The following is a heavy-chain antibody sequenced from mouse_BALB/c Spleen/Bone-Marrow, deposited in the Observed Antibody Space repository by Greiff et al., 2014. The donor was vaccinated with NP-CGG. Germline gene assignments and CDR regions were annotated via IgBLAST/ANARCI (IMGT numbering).Heavy chain of an antibody. J-gene: IGHJ4*01. CDR1: GYSFSGYY. V-gene: IGHV1-26*01. Sequence: EVQLQQSGPELVKAGASVKISCKASGYSFSGYYMHWVKQSHVKSLEWIGRINPYNGATTYNQNFKDKASLTVDKSTSTAYLEHNSLTTEDSAVYYCARGGGNNDDYYAMDYWGQGTSVTVSS. D-gene: IGHD2-1*01. CDR3: ARGGGNNDDYYAMDY. CDR2: INPYNGAT.